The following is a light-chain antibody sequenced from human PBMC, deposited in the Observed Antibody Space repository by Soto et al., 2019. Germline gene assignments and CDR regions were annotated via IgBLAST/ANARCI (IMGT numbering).Light chain of an antibody. CDR2: GAS. Sequence: TKSAFVLSASPGARATFSCGASQSVSSPLAWYQQKPGQAPRLLIYGASTRATGIPARFSGSGSGTEFTLTISSLEPEDFAVFYCHQYGISPPTFGPGTKVDIK. V-gene: IGKV3-15*01. CDR1: QSVSSP. J-gene: IGKJ1*01. CDR3: HQYGISPPT.